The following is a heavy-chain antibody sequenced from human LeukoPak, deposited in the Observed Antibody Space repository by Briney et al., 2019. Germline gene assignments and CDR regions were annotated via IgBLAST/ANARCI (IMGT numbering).Heavy chain of an antibody. V-gene: IGHV4-31*03. J-gene: IGHJ2*01. CDR3: ARDEGYSYGTYWYFDL. CDR2: IYYSGST. CDR1: GGSISSGGYY. Sequence: SETLSLTCTVSGGSISSGGYYWSWIRQHPGKGLEWIGYIYYSGSTYYNPSLKSRVTISVDTSKNQFSLKLSSVTAEDTAVYYCARDEGYSYGTYWYFDLWGRGTLVTVSS. D-gene: IGHD5-18*01.